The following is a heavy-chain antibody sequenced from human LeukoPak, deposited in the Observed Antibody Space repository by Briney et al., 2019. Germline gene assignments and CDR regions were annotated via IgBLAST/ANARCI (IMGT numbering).Heavy chain of an antibody. CDR2: ISWNSGSI. V-gene: IGHV3-9*01. Sequence: PGRSLRLSCAASGFTFDDYAMHWVRQAPGKGLEWVSGISWNSGSIGYADSVKGRFTISRDNAKNSLYLQMNSLRVEDTALYYCAKSASYSYDAFDIWAKGQWSPSLQ. CDR3: AKSASYSYDAFDI. D-gene: IGHD1-26*01. CDR1: GFTFDDYA. J-gene: IGHJ3*02.